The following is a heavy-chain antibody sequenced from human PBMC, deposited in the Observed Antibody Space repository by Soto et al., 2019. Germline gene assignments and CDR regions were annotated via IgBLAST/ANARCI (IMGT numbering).Heavy chain of an antibody. CDR3: ASGIQLWKFDY. CDR1: GFTFSSYS. V-gene: IGHV3-48*01. Sequence: EVQLVESGGGLVQPGGSLRLSCAASGFTFSSYSMNWVRQAPGKGLEWVSYISSSSSTIYYADSVKGRFTISRDNANNSLYRQMNSLRAEDTAVYYCASGIQLWKFDYWGQGTLVTVSS. J-gene: IGHJ4*02. D-gene: IGHD5-18*01. CDR2: ISSSSSTI.